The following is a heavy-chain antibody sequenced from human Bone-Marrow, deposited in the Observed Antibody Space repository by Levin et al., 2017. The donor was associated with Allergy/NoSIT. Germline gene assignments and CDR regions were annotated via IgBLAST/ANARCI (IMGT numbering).Heavy chain of an antibody. D-gene: IGHD2-15*01. CDR1: GFIFSNSG. CDR2: IWSDGSNI. Sequence: QPGGSLRLSCAATGFIFSNSGMHWVRQAPGKGLEWVALIWSDGSNIHYGDSVKGRFTISRENSKNTLFLQMNSLRVEDTAVYYCATDVGDCSGGGCYSDYMGVWGRGTTVTVSS. V-gene: IGHV3-33*01. J-gene: IGHJ6*03. CDR3: ATDVGDCSGGGCYSDYMGV.